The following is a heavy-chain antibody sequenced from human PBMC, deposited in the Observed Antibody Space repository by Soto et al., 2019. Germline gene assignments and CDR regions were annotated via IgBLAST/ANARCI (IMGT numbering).Heavy chain of an antibody. D-gene: IGHD2-21*02. Sequence: GGSLRLSCAASGFAFSTHAMNWVRQAPGQGLVWVSRIHSDGSSTTYADSVKGRFTISRDNAKNTLYLQMNSLRAEDTAVYYCARGDRGAFDLWGQGTMVTVSS. CDR3: ARGDRGAFDL. CDR2: IHSDGSST. V-gene: IGHV3-74*01. CDR1: GFAFSTHA. J-gene: IGHJ3*01.